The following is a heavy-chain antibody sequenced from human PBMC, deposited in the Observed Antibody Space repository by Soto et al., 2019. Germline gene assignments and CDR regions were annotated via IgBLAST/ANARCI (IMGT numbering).Heavy chain of an antibody. J-gene: IGHJ3*02. Sequence: QVQLVESGGGVVQPGRSLRLSCAASGFTFSSYAMHWVRQAPGKGLEWVAVISYDGSNKYYADSVKGRFTISRDNSKNTLYLQMNSLRAEDTAVYYCARPMPTVTHDAFDIWGQGTMVTVSS. CDR2: ISYDGSNK. CDR1: GFTFSSYA. CDR3: ARPMPTVTHDAFDI. V-gene: IGHV3-30-3*01. D-gene: IGHD4-17*01.